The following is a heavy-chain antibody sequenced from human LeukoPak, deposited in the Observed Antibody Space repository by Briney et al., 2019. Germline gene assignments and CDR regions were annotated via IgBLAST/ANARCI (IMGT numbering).Heavy chain of an antibody. D-gene: IGHD6-13*01. Sequence: GESLKISCKGSGYSFTSYWIGWXXQMPGKGLXXMGIIYPGDSDTRYSPSFQGQVTISADKSISTAYLQWSSLKASDTAMYYSARHTIAAAPPDYWGQGTLVTVSS. CDR2: IYPGDSDT. CDR1: GYSFTSYW. J-gene: IGHJ4*02. V-gene: IGHV5-51*01. CDR3: ARHTIAAAPPDY.